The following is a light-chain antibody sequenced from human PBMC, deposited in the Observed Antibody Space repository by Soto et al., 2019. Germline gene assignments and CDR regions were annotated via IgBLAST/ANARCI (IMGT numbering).Light chain of an antibody. CDR1: SGSVSTNYY. CDR3: VLHMGSGIWV. J-gene: IGLJ3*02. V-gene: IGLV8-61*01. Sequence: QTVVTQEPSFSVSPGRTVTLTCGLSSGSVSTNYYPSWYQQTPGQAPRTLIDSTNTRSSGVPDRFSGSILGNKAALTITGAQADDESDYYCVLHMGSGIWVFGGGTKLTVL. CDR2: STN.